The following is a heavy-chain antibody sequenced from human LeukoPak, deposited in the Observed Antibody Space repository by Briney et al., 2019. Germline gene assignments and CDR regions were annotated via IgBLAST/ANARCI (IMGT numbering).Heavy chain of an antibody. Sequence: PSETLSLTCAVYGGSFSGYYWSWIRQPPGKGLEWIGEINHSGSTNYNPSLKSRVTISVDTSKNQFSLKVNSVTAADTAVYYCARWDATVTTDYYFDFWGQGTLVTVSS. CDR3: ARWDATVTTDYYFDF. CDR1: GGSFSGYY. V-gene: IGHV4-34*01. J-gene: IGHJ4*02. D-gene: IGHD4-17*01. CDR2: INHSGST.